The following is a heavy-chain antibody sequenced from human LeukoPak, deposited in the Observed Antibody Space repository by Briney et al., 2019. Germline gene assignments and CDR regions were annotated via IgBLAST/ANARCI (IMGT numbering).Heavy chain of an antibody. J-gene: IGHJ4*02. V-gene: IGHV1-18*01. CDR2: ISAYSGNT. CDR3: ARDCYYDSSGYSNYFGY. CDR1: GYTFTSYG. Sequence: ASVKVSCKASGYTFTSYGISWVRQAPGQGLEWMGWISAYSGNTNYAQQLQGRVTMTTDTSTNTAYMELRSLRSDDTATYYCARDCYYDSSGYSNYFGYWGQGTLVTVSS. D-gene: IGHD3-22*01.